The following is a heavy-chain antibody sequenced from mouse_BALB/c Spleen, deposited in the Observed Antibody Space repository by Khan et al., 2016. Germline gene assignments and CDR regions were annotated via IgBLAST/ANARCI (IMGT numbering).Heavy chain of an antibody. Sequence: KPEQVLEWIGRIDPANGNTKYDPKFQGKATITADTSSNTAYLQLSSLTSEDTAVYYCARSPYDYDVGFAYWGQGTLVTVSA. D-gene: IGHD2-4*01. J-gene: IGHJ3*01. V-gene: IGHV14-3*02. CDR2: IDPANGNT. CDR3: ARSPYDYDVGFAY.